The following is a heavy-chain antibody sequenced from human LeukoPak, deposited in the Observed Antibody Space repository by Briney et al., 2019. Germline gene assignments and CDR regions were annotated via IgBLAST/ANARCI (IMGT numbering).Heavy chain of an antibody. Sequence: GGSLRVSCAASGFTFSAYWMHWVRQAPGKGLVWVSRLNTDGRDTRYADSVQGRFTISRDNAKNTLYLQMNSLRAEDTAVYYCARSEAVAWSFDLWGRGTLVTVSS. J-gene: IGHJ2*01. CDR2: LNTDGRDT. V-gene: IGHV3-74*01. D-gene: IGHD6-19*01. CDR3: ARSEAVAWSFDL. CDR1: GFTFSAYW.